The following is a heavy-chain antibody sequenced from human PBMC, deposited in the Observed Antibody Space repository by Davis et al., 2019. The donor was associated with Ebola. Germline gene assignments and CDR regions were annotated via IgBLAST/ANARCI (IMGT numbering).Heavy chain of an antibody. CDR1: GYTFTGYY. Sequence: ASVKVSCKASGYTFTGYYMHWVRQAPGQGLEWMGWINPNSGGTNYAQRFQGRVTMTRDTSISTAYMELSRLRSDDTAVYYCARDRDDSSPGSYYYYMDVWGKGTTVTVSS. J-gene: IGHJ6*03. CDR2: INPNSGGT. V-gene: IGHV1-2*02. D-gene: IGHD6-13*01. CDR3: ARDRDDSSPGSYYYYMDV.